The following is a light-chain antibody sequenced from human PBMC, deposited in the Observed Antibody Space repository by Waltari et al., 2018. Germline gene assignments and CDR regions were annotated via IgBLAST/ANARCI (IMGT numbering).Light chain of an antibody. CDR1: QSISSW. Sequence: DRQMTESPSTLSASVGARVTVTCRASQSISSWLAWYQQKPGKAPKLLIYKASSLESGVPSRFSGSGSGTEFTLTISSLQPDDFATYYCQQYNSYSRTFGQGTKVEIK. CDR3: QQYNSYSRT. V-gene: IGKV1-5*03. J-gene: IGKJ1*01. CDR2: KAS.